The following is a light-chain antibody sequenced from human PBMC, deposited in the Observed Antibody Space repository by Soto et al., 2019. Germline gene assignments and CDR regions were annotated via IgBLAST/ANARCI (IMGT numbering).Light chain of an antibody. V-gene: IGKV1-5*01. CDR1: QNINEW. CDR3: QRYNSYSRT. Sequence: DVQMTPSTSTLSASVGERVTITCRARQNINEWLAWYQQKPGKAPKFLIYDASILESGVPSRFSGSGSGTEFTLTISSLQPDDFATYYCQRYNSYSRTFGQVTKVHI. CDR2: DAS. J-gene: IGKJ1*01.